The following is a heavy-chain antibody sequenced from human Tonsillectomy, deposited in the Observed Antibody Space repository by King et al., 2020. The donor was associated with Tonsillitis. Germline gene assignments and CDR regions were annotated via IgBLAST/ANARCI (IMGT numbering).Heavy chain of an antibody. CDR1: GGSFSGYY. J-gene: IGHJ4*02. CDR3: ARSRRGLYIVVVPAAIAHHFDY. D-gene: IGHD2-2*02. CDR2: INHSGST. Sequence: VQLQQWGAGLLKPSETLSLTCAVYGGSFSGYYWSWIRQPPGKGLEWIGEINHSGSTNYNPSLKSRVTISVDTSKNQFSLKLSSVTAADTAVYYCARSRRGLYIVVVPAAIAHHFDYWGQGTLVTVSS. V-gene: IGHV4-34*01.